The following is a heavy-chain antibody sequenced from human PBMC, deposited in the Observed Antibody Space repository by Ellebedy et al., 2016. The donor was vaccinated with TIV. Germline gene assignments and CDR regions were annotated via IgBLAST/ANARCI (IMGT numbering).Heavy chain of an antibody. D-gene: IGHD2-15*01. J-gene: IGHJ4*02. Sequence: PGGSLRLSCAASGFTFNSYNMEWVRQAPGKGLEWISYISSSSSIIYYADSVKGRFTISRDNAKNSLYLQMSSLRDEDTAVYYCARGGDSGGSWGGYWGQGTLVTVSS. V-gene: IGHV3-48*02. CDR2: ISSSSSII. CDR3: ARGGDSGGSWGGY. CDR1: GFTFNSYN.